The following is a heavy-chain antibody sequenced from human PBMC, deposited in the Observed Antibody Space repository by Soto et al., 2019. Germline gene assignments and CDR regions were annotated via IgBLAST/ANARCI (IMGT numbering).Heavy chain of an antibody. V-gene: IGHV4-59*01. CDR1: GGSISSYY. Sequence: SETLSLTCTVSGGSISSYYWSWIRQPPGKGLEWIGYIYYSGSTNYNPSLKSRVTISVDTSKNQFSLKLSSVTAADTAVYYCARGAFGRSSWVNSDYWGQVTLVTVSS. CDR2: IYYSGST. D-gene: IGHD6-13*01. CDR3: ARGAFGRSSWVNSDY. J-gene: IGHJ4*02.